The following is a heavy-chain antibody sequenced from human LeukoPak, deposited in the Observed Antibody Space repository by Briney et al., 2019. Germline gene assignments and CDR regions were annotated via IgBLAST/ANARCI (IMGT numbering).Heavy chain of an antibody. Sequence: SETLSLTCTVSGGSISSYYWSWIRQPPGKGLEWIGYIYYSGSTNYNPSLKSRVTISVDTSKNQFSLKLSSVTAVDTAVYYCARARYCSSTSCYGAFDIWGQGTMVTVSS. CDR1: GGSISSYY. V-gene: IGHV4-59*01. CDR3: ARARYCSSTSCYGAFDI. D-gene: IGHD2-2*01. CDR2: IYYSGST. J-gene: IGHJ3*02.